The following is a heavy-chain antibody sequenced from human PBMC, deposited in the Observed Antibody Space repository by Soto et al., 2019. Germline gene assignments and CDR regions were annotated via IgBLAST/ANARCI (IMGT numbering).Heavy chain of an antibody. V-gene: IGHV1-46*01. J-gene: IGHJ4*02. Sequence: ASVKVSCKASGYTFTSYYMHWVRQAPGQGLEWMGIINPSGGSTSYAQKFQGRVTMTRDTSTSTVYMELSSLRSEDTAVYYCARSEWSPVAGTPRTDFDYWGQGTLVTV. CDR1: GYTFTSYY. CDR3: ARSEWSPVAGTPRTDFDY. D-gene: IGHD6-19*01. CDR2: INPSGGST.